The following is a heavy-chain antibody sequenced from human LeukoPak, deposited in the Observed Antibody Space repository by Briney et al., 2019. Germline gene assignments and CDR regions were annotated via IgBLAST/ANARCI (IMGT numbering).Heavy chain of an antibody. J-gene: IGHJ6*03. CDR2: IYSGGST. Sequence: GGSLRLSCASSGFTVSSNYMSWVRQAPGKGLEWVSIIYSGGSTYYADSVKGRFTISRDNSKNTLYLQMNSLRAADTAVYFCARIRLPPSRYMDVWGKGTTVSVSS. CDR3: ARIRLPPSRYMDV. V-gene: IGHV3-53*01. CDR1: GFTVSSNY.